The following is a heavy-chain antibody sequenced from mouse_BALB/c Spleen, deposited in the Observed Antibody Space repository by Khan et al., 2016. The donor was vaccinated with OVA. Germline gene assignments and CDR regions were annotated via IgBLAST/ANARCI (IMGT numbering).Heavy chain of an antibody. D-gene: IGHD2-10*01. V-gene: IGHV9-3-1*01. CDR1: GHTFTNFG. J-gene: IGHJ4*01. Sequence: QIQLVQSGPELKKPGETVKISCKASGHTFTNFGMNWVKQAPGKGLKWMGWINTYTGEPTYADDFNGRFAFSLEASASTASLQINNLTTDDTATYFCARPPYFSYAMDNWGQGTSVTVSS. CDR3: ARPPYFSYAMDN. CDR2: INTYTGEP.